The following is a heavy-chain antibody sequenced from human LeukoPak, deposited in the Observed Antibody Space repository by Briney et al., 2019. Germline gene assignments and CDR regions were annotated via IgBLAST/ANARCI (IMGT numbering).Heavy chain of an antibody. CDR1: DGSISSYY. V-gene: IGHV4-59*01. D-gene: IGHD5-24*01. CDR2: IYYSGST. CDR3: ARDEGGYNHFDY. Sequence: SETLSLTCTVSDGSISSYYWSWIRQPPGKGLEWIGYIYYSGSTNYNPSLKSRVTISVDTSKNQFSLKLSSVTAADTAVYYCARDEGGYNHFDYWGQGTLVTVSS. J-gene: IGHJ4*02.